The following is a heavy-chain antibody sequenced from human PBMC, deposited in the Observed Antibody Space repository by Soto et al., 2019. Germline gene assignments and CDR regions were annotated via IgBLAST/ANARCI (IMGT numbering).Heavy chain of an antibody. CDR2: ISGSGSYI. J-gene: IGHJ4*02. CDR3: ARMYYYESSAQIDL. CDR1: GFTFGSYT. Sequence: EVQLVESGGGLVKPGGSLRLSCKGSGFTFGSYTINWVRQAPGKGLEWVSSISGSGSYIFYADSVKGRFTISRDNAENSLYLQMNNLRAEDTALYFCARMYYYESSAQIDLWGRGTRVIVSS. D-gene: IGHD3-22*01. V-gene: IGHV3-21*06.